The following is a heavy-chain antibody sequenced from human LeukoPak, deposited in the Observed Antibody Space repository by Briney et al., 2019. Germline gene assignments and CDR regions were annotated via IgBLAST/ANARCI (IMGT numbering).Heavy chain of an antibody. V-gene: IGHV1-46*01. CDR1: GYTFTSYY. J-gene: IGHJ4*02. Sequence: VKVXXXAXGYTFTSYYMHWVRQAPGQGLEWMGIINPSGGSTSYAQKFQGRVTMTRDMSTSTVYMELSSLRSEDTAVYYCARDSPRRGGDYRLDYWGQGTLVTVSS. CDR3: ARDSPRRGGDYRLDY. CDR2: INPSGGST. D-gene: IGHD2-21*02.